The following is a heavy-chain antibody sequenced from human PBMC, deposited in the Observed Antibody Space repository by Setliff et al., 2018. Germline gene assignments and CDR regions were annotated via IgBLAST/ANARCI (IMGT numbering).Heavy chain of an antibody. J-gene: IGHJ4*02. CDR3: AKSGTFGGPILRFPDS. CDR1: GFSISDHY. D-gene: IGHD3-16*01. V-gene: IGHV3-23*01. Sequence: PGGSLRLSCAASGFSISDHYMHWVRQAPGKGLEWVSGISGSGDATHYADSVKGRFTLSRDNSKNTLYLQMSGLRAEDTAFYYCAKSGTFGGPILRFPDSWGQGTLVTVSS. CDR2: ISGSGDAT.